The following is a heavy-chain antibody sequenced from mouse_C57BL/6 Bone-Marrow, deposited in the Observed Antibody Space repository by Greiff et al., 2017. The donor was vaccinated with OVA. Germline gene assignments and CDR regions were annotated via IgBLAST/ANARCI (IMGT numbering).Heavy chain of an antibody. Sequence: QVQLQQSGAELVKPGASVKMSCKASGYTFTSYWITWVKQRPGQGLEWIGDIYPGSGSTNYNEKFKSKATLTVDTSSSTAYMQLSSLTSEDSAVYYCARLYDGYYVGFAYWGQGTLVTVSA. CDR1: GYTFTSYW. V-gene: IGHV1-55*01. CDR3: ARLYDGYYVGFAY. CDR2: IYPGSGST. J-gene: IGHJ3*01. D-gene: IGHD2-3*01.